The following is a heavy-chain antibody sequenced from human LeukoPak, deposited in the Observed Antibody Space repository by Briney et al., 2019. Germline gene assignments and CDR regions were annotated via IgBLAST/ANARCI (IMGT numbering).Heavy chain of an antibody. J-gene: IGHJ4*02. D-gene: IGHD1-26*01. V-gene: IGHV4-38-2*01. CDR3: ARAGGYSGSYYEFDY. CDR2: ISHSGST. CDR1: GYSINSGYY. Sequence: PSETLSLPCVVSGYSINSGYYWGWIRQPPGKGLEWIGSISHSGSTYYNPSLKSRVTISVDTSKNQFSLKLSSVTAADTAVYYCARAGGYSGSYYEFDYWGQGTLVTVSS.